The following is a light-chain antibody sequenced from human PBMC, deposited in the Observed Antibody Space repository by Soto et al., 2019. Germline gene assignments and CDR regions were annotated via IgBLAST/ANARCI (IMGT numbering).Light chain of an antibody. J-gene: IGKJ1*01. V-gene: IGKV1-5*03. CDR2: KAS. CDR1: QSISSW. CDR3: QQYKDFWT. Sequence: DIQMTQSPSTLSASVGDRVTITCRASQSISSWLAWYQQKPGKAPNLLIYKASSLESGVPSRLSGSGSGTDFTLTIRSLQPDDFATYYCQQYKDFWTFGQGTKVDIK.